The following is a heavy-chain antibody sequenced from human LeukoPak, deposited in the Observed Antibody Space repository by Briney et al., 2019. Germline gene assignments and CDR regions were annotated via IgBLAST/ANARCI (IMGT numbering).Heavy chain of an antibody. CDR1: GFTFSSYG. J-gene: IGHJ4*02. D-gene: IGHD6-6*01. V-gene: IGHV3-30*02. CDR2: IRYDGSNK. CDR3: AREAKYTTSPTGDY. Sequence: GGSLRLSCAASGFTFSSYGMHWVRQAPGKGLEWVAFIRYDGSNKYYADSVKGRFTISRDNSKNTLYLQINSLTTEDTAVYYCAREAKYTTSPTGDYWGQGTLVTVSS.